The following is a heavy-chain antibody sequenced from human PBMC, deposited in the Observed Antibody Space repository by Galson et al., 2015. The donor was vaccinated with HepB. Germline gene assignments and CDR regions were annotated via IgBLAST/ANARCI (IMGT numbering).Heavy chain of an antibody. V-gene: IGHV1-46*01. CDR3: ARASIFGVVVGDLDY. D-gene: IGHD3-3*01. CDR1: GYSFISYY. CDR2: INSSGGGT. J-gene: IGHJ4*02. Sequence: SVKVSCKASGYSFISYYIHWVRQAPGQGLEWLGMINSSGGGTTYSEDFQGRVTMTTDTSTSTVYMDLRSLKSEDTAVYYCARASIFGVVVGDLDYWGQGTLVTVSS.